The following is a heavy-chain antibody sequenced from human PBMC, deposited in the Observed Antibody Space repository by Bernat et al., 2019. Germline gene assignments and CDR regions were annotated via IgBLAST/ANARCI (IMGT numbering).Heavy chain of an antibody. CDR1: GGTFSSYA. V-gene: IGHV1-69*01. J-gene: IGHJ4*02. CDR2: IIPIFGTA. D-gene: IGHD2-15*01. CDR3: ARDNRPFARSGGSCYVW. Sequence: QVQLVQSGAEVKKSGSSVKVSCKASGGTFSSYAISWVRQAPGQGLEWMGGIIPIFGTANYAQKFQGRVTITADESTSTAYMELSSLRSEDTAVYYCARDNRPFARSGGSCYVWWGQGTLVTVSS.